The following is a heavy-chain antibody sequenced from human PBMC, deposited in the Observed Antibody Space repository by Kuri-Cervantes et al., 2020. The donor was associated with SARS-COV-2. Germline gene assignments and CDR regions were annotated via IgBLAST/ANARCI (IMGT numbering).Heavy chain of an antibody. Sequence: GGSLRLSCAASRFNFSNAWMSWVRQAPGKGMEWVGRIKSKTDGGTTGYAAPVKGRFTISRDDSKNTLYLQMNSLKTEDTAVYYCTTGLLGYYFDYWGQGTLVTVSS. D-gene: IGHD3-16*01. V-gene: IGHV3-15*01. CDR3: TTGLLGYYFDY. J-gene: IGHJ4*02. CDR1: RFNFSNAW. CDR2: IKSKTDGGTT.